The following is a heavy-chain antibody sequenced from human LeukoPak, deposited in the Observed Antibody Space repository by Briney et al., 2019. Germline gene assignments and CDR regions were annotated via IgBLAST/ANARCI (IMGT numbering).Heavy chain of an antibody. CDR1: GYSISSGYY. V-gene: IGHV4-38-2*02. Sequence: SETLSLTCTVSGYSISSGYYWGWIRQPPGKGLEWIGSIYHSGSTYYNPSLKSRVTISVDTSKNQFSLKLSSVTAADTAVYYCARDHPYYYDSSGYYFDYWGQGTLVTVSS. CDR3: ARDHPYYYDSSGYYFDY. D-gene: IGHD3-22*01. CDR2: IYHSGST. J-gene: IGHJ4*02.